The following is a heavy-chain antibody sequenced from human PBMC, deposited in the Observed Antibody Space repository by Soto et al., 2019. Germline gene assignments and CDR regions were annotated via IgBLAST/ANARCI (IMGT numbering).Heavy chain of an antibody. CDR3: ARGEGNTSGWDFDF. CDR1: GFTFRNYA. D-gene: IGHD6-19*01. Sequence: QVQLVESGGRVVQPGRSLRLSCAAAGFTFRNYAMHWVRQAPGQGLEWVADSPYDGSIQYYADSLKGRFTISRDNSKNTVSLEMNILRPEDTALYACARGEGNTSGWDFDFWGLGTLVSVSS. CDR2: SPYDGSIQ. V-gene: IGHV3-30-3*01. J-gene: IGHJ4*02.